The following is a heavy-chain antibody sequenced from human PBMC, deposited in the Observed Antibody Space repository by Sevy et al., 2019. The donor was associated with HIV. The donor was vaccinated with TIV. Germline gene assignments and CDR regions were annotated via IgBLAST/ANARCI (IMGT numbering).Heavy chain of an antibody. J-gene: IGHJ4*02. D-gene: IGHD3-10*01. CDR1: EFTFSDYY. Sequence: GGSLRLSCAASEFTFSDYYMSWIRQAPGKGLEWVSYISSRSTYTNYADSVKGRFTISRDNARNSLYLQMNSQRAEDTAVYYCARVRYDSGSYYKDYWGQGTLVTVSS. CDR2: ISSRSTYT. V-gene: IGHV3-11*06. CDR3: ARVRYDSGSYYKDY.